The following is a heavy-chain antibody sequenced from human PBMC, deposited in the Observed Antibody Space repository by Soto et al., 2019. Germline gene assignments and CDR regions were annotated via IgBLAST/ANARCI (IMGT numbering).Heavy chain of an antibody. CDR3: AKDFGQDSFGVVIIPIH. D-gene: IGHD3-3*01. J-gene: IGHJ4*02. V-gene: IGHV3-23*01. Sequence: GGSLRLSCAASGFTFSSYAMSWVRQAPGKGLEWVSAISGSGGSTYYADSVKGRFTISRDNSKNTLYLQMNSLRAEDTAVYYCAKDFGQDSFGVVIIPIHWGQGTLVTVSS. CDR2: ISGSGGST. CDR1: GFTFSSYA.